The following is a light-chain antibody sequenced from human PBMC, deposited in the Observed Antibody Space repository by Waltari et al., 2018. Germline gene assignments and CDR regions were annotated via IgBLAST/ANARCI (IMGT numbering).Light chain of an antibody. CDR1: QSVSRS. CDR2: DAA. J-gene: IGKJ1*01. CDR3: QHYVRLPAT. V-gene: IGKV3-20*01. Sequence: EIVLTQSPGTLSLSPGESATLSCRASQSVSRSLTWYQQKPGQAPRLLIYDAASRATGIPDRFSGSGSGTDFSLTISRLQPEDFAVYYCQHYVRLPATFGQGTKVESK.